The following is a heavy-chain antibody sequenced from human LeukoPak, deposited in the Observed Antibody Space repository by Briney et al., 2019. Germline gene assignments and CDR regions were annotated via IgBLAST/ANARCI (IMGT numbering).Heavy chain of an antibody. V-gene: IGHV4-59*08. CDR3: ARLWYYDSSGYYVDY. D-gene: IGHD3-22*01. CDR2: IYYSGST. CDR1: GGSISSYY. J-gene: IGHJ4*02. Sequence: SETPSLTCTVSGGSISSYYWSWIRQPPGKGLEWVGYIYYSGSTNYNPSLKSRVTISVDTSKNQFSLKLSSVTAADTAVYYCARLWYYDSSGYYVDYWGQGTLVTVSS.